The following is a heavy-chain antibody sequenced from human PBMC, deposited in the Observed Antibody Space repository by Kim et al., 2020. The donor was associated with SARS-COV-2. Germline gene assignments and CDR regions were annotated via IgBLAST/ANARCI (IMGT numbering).Heavy chain of an antibody. CDR3: ARGHLGELSSNDY. J-gene: IGHJ4*02. D-gene: IGHD3-16*02. V-gene: IGHV3-74*01. Sequence: YADTVNDRVPTTRGNAKNTLYLQMNSLIAEDTAVYYCARGHLGELSSNDYWGQGTLVTVSS.